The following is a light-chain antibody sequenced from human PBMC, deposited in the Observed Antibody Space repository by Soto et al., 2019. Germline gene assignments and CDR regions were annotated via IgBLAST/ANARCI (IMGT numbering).Light chain of an antibody. CDR3: QQYNNGPPIT. CDR2: GAS. J-gene: IGKJ5*01. Sequence: EIVLTQSPATLSVSPGERATLSCRASQSVSSNLAWYQQKPGQAPRLLIDGASTRAIGISARFSGSGSGTEFTLTISDLQSEDFATYYCQQYNNGPPITFGQGTRLEIK. V-gene: IGKV3D-15*01. CDR1: QSVSSN.